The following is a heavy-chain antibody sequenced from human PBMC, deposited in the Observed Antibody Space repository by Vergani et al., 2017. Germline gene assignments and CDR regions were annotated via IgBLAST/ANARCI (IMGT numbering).Heavy chain of an antibody. V-gene: IGHV4-4*03. CDR3: ARETYGDYYIDY. D-gene: IGHD4-17*01. J-gene: IGHJ4*02. CDR2: ICHTEDT. Sequence: QVQLQESGPGLVKPPGTLSLTCAVSGDSISSNNCWTWVRQPPGKGLEWIGEICHTEDTKYSPSLKSRVTVSVDESRNLFSLRLNSVTAADTAVYYCARETYGDYYIDYWGQGTLVTVSS. CDR1: GDSISSNNC.